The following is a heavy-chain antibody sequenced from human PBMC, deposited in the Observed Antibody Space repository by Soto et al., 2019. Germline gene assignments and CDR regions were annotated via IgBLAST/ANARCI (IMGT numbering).Heavy chain of an antibody. CDR3: AESMGGSGTYVS. V-gene: IGHV1-18*01. D-gene: IGHD3-10*01. CDR1: GYIFTSYG. CDR2: ISNYNGIT. Sequence: QVQLVQSGAEVKKPWASVKVSCKASGYIFTSYGISWVRQAPGEGLEWMGWISNYNGITNYAQKVQGRVTMTTDRSTSTAYMELRSLRSDDTAVYYCAESMGGSGTYVSWGQGTLVTVSS. J-gene: IGHJ4*02.